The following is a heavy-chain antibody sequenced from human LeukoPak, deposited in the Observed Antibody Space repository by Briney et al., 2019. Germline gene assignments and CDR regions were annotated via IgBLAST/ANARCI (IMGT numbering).Heavy chain of an antibody. CDR2: INPNSGGT. Sequence: ASVKVSCKASGYTFTGYYMHWVRQAPGQGLEWMGWINPNSGGTNYAQKFQGRVTMTRDTSISTAYMELSRLRSEDTAVYYCAALRPNYDFWSGFDYWGQGTLVTVSS. CDR1: GYTFTGYY. D-gene: IGHD3-3*01. J-gene: IGHJ4*02. V-gene: IGHV1-2*02. CDR3: AALRPNYDFWSGFDY.